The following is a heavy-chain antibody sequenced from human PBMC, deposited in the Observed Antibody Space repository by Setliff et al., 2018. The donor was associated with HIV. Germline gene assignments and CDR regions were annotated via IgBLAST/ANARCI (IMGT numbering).Heavy chain of an antibody. CDR2: ISASGGST. CDR1: GYSISSGYY. Sequence: PSETLSLTCAVSGYSISSGYYWGWVRQAPGKGLEWVSAISASGGSTYYADSVKGRFTISRDNSKNTLYLQMNSLRAEDTAVYYCARSNGQWLKNWFDPWGQGTLVTVSS. D-gene: IGHD6-19*01. CDR3: ARSNGQWLKNWFDP. J-gene: IGHJ5*02. V-gene: IGHV3-23*01.